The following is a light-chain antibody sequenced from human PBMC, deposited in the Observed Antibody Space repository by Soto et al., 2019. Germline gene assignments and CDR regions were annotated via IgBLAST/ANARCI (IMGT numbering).Light chain of an antibody. J-gene: IGKJ3*01. CDR1: QDITSY. CDR3: QHCDYLPI. CDR2: AAS. V-gene: IGKV1-33*01. Sequence: DIQMTQSPSSLSASVGDRVTITCQASQDITSYLNWYQHKPGKAPKLLIYAASILEAGVPPRFSGSGSGTDFTLTISSLQPEDVATYYCQHCDYLPIFGPGTTVDFK.